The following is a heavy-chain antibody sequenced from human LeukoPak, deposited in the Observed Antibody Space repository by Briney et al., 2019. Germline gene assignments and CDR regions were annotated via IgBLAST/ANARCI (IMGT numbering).Heavy chain of an antibody. CDR2: ISSSSSTI. J-gene: IGHJ4*02. V-gene: IGHV3-48*04. Sequence: GGSLRLSCAASGFTFSSYSMNWVRQAPGKGLEWVSYISSSSSTIYYADSVKGRFTISRDNAKNSLYLQMNSLRAEDTAVYYCARLLMTTLNYWGQGTLVTVSS. CDR1: GFTFSSYS. D-gene: IGHD3-16*01. CDR3: ARLLMTTLNY.